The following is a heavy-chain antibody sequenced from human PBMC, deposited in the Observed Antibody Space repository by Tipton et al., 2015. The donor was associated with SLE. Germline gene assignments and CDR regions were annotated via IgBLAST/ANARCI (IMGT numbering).Heavy chain of an antibody. D-gene: IGHD4-11*01. J-gene: IGHJ6*02. CDR1: GGSISSHF. V-gene: IGHV4-59*08. CDR3: ARGGSNFLSGYYYHALDV. Sequence: GLVKPSETLSLTCTVSGGSISSHFWNWIRQPPGKGLEWIGYIYYTGSTNYNPSLKSRVTMSVDTSKKQFSLKLNSVTAADTAVYYCARGGSNFLSGYYYHALDVWGQGATVTVSS. CDR2: IYYTGST.